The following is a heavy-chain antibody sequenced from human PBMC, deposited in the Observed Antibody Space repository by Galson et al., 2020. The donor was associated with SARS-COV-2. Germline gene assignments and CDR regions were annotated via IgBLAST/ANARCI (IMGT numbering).Heavy chain of an antibody. J-gene: IGHJ6*02. Sequence: ASETLSLTCTVSGGSISSGDHYWSWIRQPPGKGLEWIGYIYYSGSTYYNPSLKSRVTISVDTSKNQFSLKLSSVTAADTAVYSCARGLRSYYGSGRSALYYYGMDVWGQGTTVTVSS. CDR1: GGSISSGDHY. D-gene: IGHD3-10*01. V-gene: IGHV4-30-4*01. CDR2: IYYSGST. CDR3: ARGLRSYYGSGRSALYYYGMDV.